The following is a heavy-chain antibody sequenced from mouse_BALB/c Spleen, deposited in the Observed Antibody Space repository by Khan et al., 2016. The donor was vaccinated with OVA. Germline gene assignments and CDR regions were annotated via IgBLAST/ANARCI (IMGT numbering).Heavy chain of an antibody. CDR2: ISSGSSTI. Sequence: EVQLVESGGGLVQPGGSRTLSCAASGFTFSSFGMHWVRQAPKKGLEWVAYISSGSSTIYYADIVKGRFTISRDNPKNTLFLQMTSLRSEDTAMXYCAGSGRNFHWYFDVWGAGTSVTVSS. D-gene: IGHD2-1*01. CDR3: AGSGRNFHWYFDV. CDR1: GFTFSSFG. V-gene: IGHV5-17*02. J-gene: IGHJ1*01.